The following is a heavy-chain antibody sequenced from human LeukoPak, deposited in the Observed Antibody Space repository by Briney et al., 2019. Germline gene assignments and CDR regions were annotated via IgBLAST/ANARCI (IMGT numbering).Heavy chain of an antibody. V-gene: IGHV1-8*01. D-gene: IGHD6-19*01. CDR2: MNPNSGNT. J-gene: IGHJ4*02. CDR1: GYTFTSYD. Sequence: GASVKVSCKASGYTFTSYDINWVRQATGQGLEWMGWMNPNSGNTGYAQKFQGRVTMTRDTSTSTVYMELSSLRSEDTAVYYCARDRQWLGVWGQGTLVTVSS. CDR3: ARDRQWLGV.